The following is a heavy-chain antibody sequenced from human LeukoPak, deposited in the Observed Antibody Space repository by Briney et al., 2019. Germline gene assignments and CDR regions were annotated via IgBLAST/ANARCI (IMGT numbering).Heavy chain of an antibody. J-gene: IGHJ3*02. D-gene: IGHD4-4*01. CDR2: IYSGGST. CDR1: GFTVSSNY. V-gene: IGHV3-66*02. Sequence: GGSLRLSCAASGFTVSSNYMSWVRQAPGKGLEWVSAIYSGGSTYYADSVKGRFTISRDNSKNTLYLQMNSLRAEDTAVYYCARDQDDYRSPWGPNAFDIWGQGTMVTVSS. CDR3: ARDQDDYRSPWGPNAFDI.